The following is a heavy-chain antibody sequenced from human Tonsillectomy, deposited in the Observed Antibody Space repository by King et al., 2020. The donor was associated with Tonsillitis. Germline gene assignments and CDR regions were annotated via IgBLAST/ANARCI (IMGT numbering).Heavy chain of an antibody. CDR3: ASDDYGGNSN. CDR2: NIPILGIT. Sequence: QLVQSGTEVKKPGSSVKVSCKASGGTFSSDASNWARQAPGQGLEWMGRNIPILGITNSAQEFQGRVTIIADRSTSTAYMELISLRSDDTAVYYCASDDYGGNSNWGQGTLVTVSS. V-gene: IGHV1-69*09. CDR1: GGTFSSDA. J-gene: IGHJ4*02. D-gene: IGHD4-23*01.